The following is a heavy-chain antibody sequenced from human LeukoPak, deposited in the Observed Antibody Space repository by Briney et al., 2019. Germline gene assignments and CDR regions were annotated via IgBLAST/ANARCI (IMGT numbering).Heavy chain of an antibody. V-gene: IGHV4-39*07. J-gene: IGHJ4*02. CDR2: IYYSGST. D-gene: IGHD2-2*01. CDR3: ARDCSSTSCLDY. CDR1: GGSISSSSYY. Sequence: SETLSLTCTVSGGSISSSSYYWGWIRQPPGKGLEWIGSIYYSGSTYYNPSLKSRVTISVDTSKNQFSLKLSSVTAADTAVYYSARDCSSTSCLDYWGQGTLVTVSS.